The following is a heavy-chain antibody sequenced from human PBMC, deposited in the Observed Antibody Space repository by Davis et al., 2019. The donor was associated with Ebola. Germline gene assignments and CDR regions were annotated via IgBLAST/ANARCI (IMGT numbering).Heavy chain of an antibody. CDR1: GLIFNNYW. D-gene: IGHD4-17*01. CDR3: ARVRLKVHGEGLDY. CDR2: IKEDGGEK. J-gene: IGHJ4*02. V-gene: IGHV3-7*01. Sequence: GESLKISCAASGLIFNNYWMSWIRQAPGKGPEWVAIIKEDGGEKYYVDSVKGRFTISRDNAKNSLYLQMNSLRAEDTAVYYCARVRLKVHGEGLDYWGQGTLVTVSS.